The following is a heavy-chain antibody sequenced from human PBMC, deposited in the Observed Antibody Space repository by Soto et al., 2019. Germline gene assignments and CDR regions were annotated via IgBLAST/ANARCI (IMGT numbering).Heavy chain of an antibody. CDR1: GFTVSSNY. D-gene: IGHD6-25*01. V-gene: IGHV3-53*01. CDR2: IYSGGST. Sequence: GGSLRLSCAASGFTVSSNYMSWVRQAPGKWLEWVSVIYSGGSTYYADSVKGRFTISRDNSKNTLYLQMNSLRAEDTAVYYCAREAGSDSYYYYYGMDVWGQGXTVTVYS. J-gene: IGHJ6*02. CDR3: AREAGSDSYYYYYGMDV.